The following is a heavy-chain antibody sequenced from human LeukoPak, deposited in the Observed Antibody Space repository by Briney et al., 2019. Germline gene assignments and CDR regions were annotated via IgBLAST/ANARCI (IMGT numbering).Heavy chain of an antibody. D-gene: IGHD1-26*01. Sequence: GSLRLSCAASGFTFSSYWMSWVRQAPGKGLEWVANLKQDGSEKYYVDSVKGRFTISRDNAKNSVYLQMNSLRAEDTAVYYCARDKIVGATNFDSWGQGTLVTVSS. V-gene: IGHV3-7*01. CDR3: ARDKIVGATNFDS. CDR1: GFTFSSYW. CDR2: LKQDGSEK. J-gene: IGHJ4*02.